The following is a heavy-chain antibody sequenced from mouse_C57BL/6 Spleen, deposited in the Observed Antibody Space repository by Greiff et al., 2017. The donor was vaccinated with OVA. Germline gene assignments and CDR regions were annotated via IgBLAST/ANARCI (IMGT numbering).Heavy chain of an antibody. CDR2: IYPGDGDT. V-gene: IGHV1-82*01. J-gene: IGHJ4*01. Sequence: ESGPELVKPGASVKISCKASGYAFSSSWMNWVKQRPGKGLEWIGRIYPGDGDTNYNGKFKGKATLTADKSSSTAYMQLSSLTSEDSAVYFCARRGGSSPYYAMDYWGQGTSVTVSS. CDR3: ARRGGSSPYYAMDY. D-gene: IGHD1-1*01. CDR1: GYAFSSSW.